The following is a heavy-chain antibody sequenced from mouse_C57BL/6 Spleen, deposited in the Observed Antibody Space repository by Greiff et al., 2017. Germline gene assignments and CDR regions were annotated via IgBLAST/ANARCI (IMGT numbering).Heavy chain of an antibody. D-gene: IGHD2-4*01. Sequence: QVQLQQPGAELVKPGASVKMSCKASGYTFTSYCITWVKQRPGQGLEWIGDIYPGSGSTSYNEKFKSKATLTVDTSSSTAYRQLSSLTSEDSAVYYCARYDYDLGYYFDYWGKGTTLTVSS. CDR1: GYTFTSYC. CDR3: ARYDYDLGYYFDY. CDR2: IYPGSGST. V-gene: IGHV1-55*01. J-gene: IGHJ2*01.